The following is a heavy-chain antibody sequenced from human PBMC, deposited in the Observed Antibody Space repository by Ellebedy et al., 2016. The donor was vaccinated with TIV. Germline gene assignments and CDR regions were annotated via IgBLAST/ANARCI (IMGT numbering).Heavy chain of an antibody. J-gene: IGHJ3*02. D-gene: IGHD3-3*01. CDR1: GGSLNSFY. CDR2: IFYTGST. CDR3: ARSASTNFGATDVFDM. V-gene: IGHV4-59*01. Sequence: MPGGSLRLSCTVSGGSLNSFYRSWIRQPPGKGLEWLGYIFYTGSTNYNPSLRSRFTLSLDTSKSQISLNLTSVTAADTAVYYCARSASTNFGATDVFDMWGQGTKVTVSS.